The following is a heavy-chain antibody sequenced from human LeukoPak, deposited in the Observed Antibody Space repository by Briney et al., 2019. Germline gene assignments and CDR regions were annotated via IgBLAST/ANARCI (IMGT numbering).Heavy chain of an antibody. CDR1: GDSISSRNYY. V-gene: IGHV4-39*01. CDR2: ISSSGST. D-gene: IGHD3-22*01. Sequence: PSETLSLTCTVSGDSISSRNYYWGWIRQPPGKGLEWVGSISSSGSTYYKSSLQSQITILLDTAKNQFSLKLNSVTAADTAVYYCARGWVYYDFEYWGQGTLVTVSS. CDR3: ARGWVYYDFEY. J-gene: IGHJ4*02.